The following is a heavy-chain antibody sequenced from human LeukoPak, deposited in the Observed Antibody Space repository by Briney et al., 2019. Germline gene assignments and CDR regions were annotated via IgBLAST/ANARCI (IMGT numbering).Heavy chain of an antibody. V-gene: IGHV3-53*01. CDR2: IYSGGTT. J-gene: IGHJ3*02. Sequence: GGSLRLSSAASGFTVSSNHMSWVRQAPGKGLNWVSIIYSGGTTYYADSVKGRFTISRDNSKNTLYLQMNSLRAEDTAVYYCARDADYGGSPDAFDIWGRGTIVTVSS. CDR3: ARDADYGGSPDAFDI. D-gene: IGHD4-23*01. CDR1: GFTVSSNH.